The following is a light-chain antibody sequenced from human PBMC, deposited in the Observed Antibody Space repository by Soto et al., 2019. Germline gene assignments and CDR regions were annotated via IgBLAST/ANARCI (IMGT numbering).Light chain of an antibody. CDR3: ISYTSRRIYV. CDR1: SSDVGAYNY. CDR2: EVS. J-gene: IGLJ1*01. V-gene: IGLV2-14*01. Sequence: QSALTQPASVSGSPGQSITISCTGTSSDVGAYNYVSWYQQHPGRAPKLMIYEVSSRPSGVSNRFSGSKSDNTASLTISGLQAEDEADYYCISYTSRRIYVFGTWTKVTVL.